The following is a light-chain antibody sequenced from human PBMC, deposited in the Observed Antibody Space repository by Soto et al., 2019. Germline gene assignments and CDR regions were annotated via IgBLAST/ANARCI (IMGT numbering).Light chain of an antibody. CDR1: QSVSSSY. J-gene: IGKJ2*01. CDR3: QQYGSPPPYT. CDR2: GAT. V-gene: IGKV3-20*01. Sequence: EIVLTQSPGTLSLSPGERATLSCRASQSVSSSYLAWYQQKPGQAPRLLIYGATSRATGIPDRFSGSGSGTDFTLTISRLEPEEFAVYYCQQYGSPPPYTFGQGTQLEIK.